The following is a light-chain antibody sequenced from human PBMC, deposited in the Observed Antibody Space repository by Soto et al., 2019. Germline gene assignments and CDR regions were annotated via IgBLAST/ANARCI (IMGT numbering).Light chain of an antibody. J-gene: IGKJ5*01. CDR1: QGISNY. CDR2: GAS. Sequence: DIQITQSPASLSASVGNRVSITCRASQGISNYLAWYQQKPGKLPKVLIYGASNLQPGVPSRFSGSGSGADFTLTINSLQPDDIATYYCQNYHSDPITFGQGTRLEIK. CDR3: QNYHSDPIT. V-gene: IGKV1-27*01.